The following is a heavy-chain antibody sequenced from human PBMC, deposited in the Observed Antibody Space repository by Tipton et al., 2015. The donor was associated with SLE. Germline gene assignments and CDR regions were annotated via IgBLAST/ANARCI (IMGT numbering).Heavy chain of an antibody. CDR1: GGSISSGIYY. D-gene: IGHD1-26*01. J-gene: IGHJ4*02. CDR2: IFTSGSA. Sequence: TLSLTCTVSGGSISSGIYYWSWIRQSAGKGLEWIGRIFTSGSATYNPSLKSRVTISLDTSKNQFSLKLTSVTAADTAVYFCAGGNYPPPTFDYWGQGSLVTVSS. V-gene: IGHV4-61*02. CDR3: AGGNYPPPTFDY.